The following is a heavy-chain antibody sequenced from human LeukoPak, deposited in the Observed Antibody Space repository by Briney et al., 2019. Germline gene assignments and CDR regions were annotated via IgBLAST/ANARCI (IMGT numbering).Heavy chain of an antibody. Sequence: GSLRLSCAVSGLTFNNYAMSWVRQSPGKGLEWIGEINHTGSANYNPSLRSRVTMSIDTSKNQFSLKLSSVTAADTAIYYCARRHLNWSSDVWGQGTTVTVS. CDR3: ARRHLNWSSDV. J-gene: IGHJ6*02. CDR2: INHTGSA. V-gene: IGHV4-34*08. CDR1: GLTFNNYA. D-gene: IGHD1-1*01.